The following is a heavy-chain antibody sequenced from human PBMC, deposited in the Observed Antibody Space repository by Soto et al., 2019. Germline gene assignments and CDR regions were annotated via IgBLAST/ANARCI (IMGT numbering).Heavy chain of an antibody. J-gene: IGHJ6*02. CDR2: ISYDGSNK. CDR3: AKERGFGEFTSYYYYGMDV. V-gene: IGHV3-30*18. CDR1: GFTFSSYG. D-gene: IGHD3-10*01. Sequence: QVQLVESGGGVVQPGRSLRLSCAASGFTFSSYGMHWVRQAPGKGLEWVAVISYDGSNKYYADSVKGRFTISRDNSKNTLYLQMNSLRAEDTAVYYCAKERGFGEFTSYYYYGMDVWGQGTTVTVSS.